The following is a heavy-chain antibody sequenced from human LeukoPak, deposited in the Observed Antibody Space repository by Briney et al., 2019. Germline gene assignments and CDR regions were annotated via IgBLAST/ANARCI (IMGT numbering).Heavy chain of an antibody. V-gene: IGHV1-18*01. D-gene: IGHD2-2*01. CDR3: ASSEYQLPGPLDY. Sequence: ASVKVSCKASGYTFTSYGISWVRQAPGQGLEWMGWISAYNGNTNYAQKLQGRVTMTTDTSTSTAYVELRSLRSDDTAVYYCASSEYQLPGPLDYWGQGTLVTVSS. CDR2: ISAYNGNT. J-gene: IGHJ4*02. CDR1: GYTFTSYG.